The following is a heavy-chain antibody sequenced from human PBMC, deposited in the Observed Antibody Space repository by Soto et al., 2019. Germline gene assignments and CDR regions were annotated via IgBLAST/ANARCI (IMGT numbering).Heavy chain of an antibody. D-gene: IGHD3-3*01. CDR3: AGVQRRWPNSDY. V-gene: IGHV4-34*01. CDR1: GGSVNGNY. CDR2: INHTGGT. Sequence: SETLSLTCAVYGGSVNGNYWNWIRQPPGKGLEWIGEINHTGGTHYNPSLKSRVTMSVDTSKNQFSLKLNSVTAADAAVYVCAGVQRRWPNSDYWGQGTRGAVSS. J-gene: IGHJ4*02.